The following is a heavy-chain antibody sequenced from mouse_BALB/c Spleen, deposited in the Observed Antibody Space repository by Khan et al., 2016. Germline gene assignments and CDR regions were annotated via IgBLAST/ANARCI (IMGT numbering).Heavy chain of an antibody. J-gene: IGHJ4*01. V-gene: IGHV1-69*02. D-gene: IGHD1-1*01. Sequence: XLXQPGTELVRLGASVKLSCKASGYTVTSYWINWVKQRPGQGLEWIGNIFPSDSYTNYNQKFKDKATLTVDKSPNTAYMQLSSPTSEDSAVYYCTRDYHGSSSMDYWGQGTSVTVSS. CDR3: TRDYHGSSSMDY. CDR1: GYTVTSYW. CDR2: IFPSDSYT.